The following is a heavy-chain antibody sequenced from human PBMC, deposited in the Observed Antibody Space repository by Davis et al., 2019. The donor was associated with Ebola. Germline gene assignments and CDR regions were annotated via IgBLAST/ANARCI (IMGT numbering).Heavy chain of an antibody. CDR2: INHSGST. D-gene: IGHD1-26*01. CDR1: GGSFSGYY. CDR3: ARDAPQGGANLVWFDP. Sequence: PSETLSLTCAVYGGSFSGYYWRWIRQPPGKGLEWIGEINHSGSTYYNPSLKSRITISVDTSKNQFSLKLSSVTAADTAVYYCARDAPQGGANLVWFDPWGQGTLVTVSS. J-gene: IGHJ5*02. V-gene: IGHV4-34*01.